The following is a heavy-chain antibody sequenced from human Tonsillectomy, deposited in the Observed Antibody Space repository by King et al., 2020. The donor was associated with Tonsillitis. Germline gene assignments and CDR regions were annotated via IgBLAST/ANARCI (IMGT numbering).Heavy chain of an antibody. J-gene: IGHJ4*02. V-gene: IGHV4-61*02. Sequence: QLQESGPGLVEPSQTLSLTCTVSGGSIGSAGYYWTWIRQPAGKGREWIGHIYTSGSTSYNPSLQSRVTISVDTSKTQVSLKLSSVTAADTAVYYCAGSYSRGWLIIFWGQGTLVTVSS. D-gene: IGHD6-19*01. CDR1: GGSIGSAGYY. CDR3: AGSYSRGWLIIF. CDR2: IYTSGST.